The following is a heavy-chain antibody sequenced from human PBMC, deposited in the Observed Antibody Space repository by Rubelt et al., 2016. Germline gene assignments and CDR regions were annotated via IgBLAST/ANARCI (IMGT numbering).Heavy chain of an antibody. CDR1: GFTFSGYG. Sequence: VQLVESGGGLGQPGGSLRLSCAGSGFTFSGYGMHWVRQAPGKGLEWVAVIWYDGSNKYYADSVKGRFTISRDKSKNTLSLQMNIPRAEDTAVYYCARVPYYLERSGYFPYFFDYWGQGTPVTVSS. V-gene: IGHV3-33*08. CDR2: IWYDGSNK. CDR3: ARVPYYLERSGYFPYFFDY. D-gene: IGHD3-22*01. J-gene: IGHJ4*02.